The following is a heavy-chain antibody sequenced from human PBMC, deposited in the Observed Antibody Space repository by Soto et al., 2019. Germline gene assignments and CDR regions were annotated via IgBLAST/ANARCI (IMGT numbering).Heavy chain of an antibody. CDR3: AKESSVSSGRYFDY. Sequence: GGSLRLSCAPSGFTFSTNAMSWVRQAPGKGLEWVSAISGSGGGTYYADSVRGRFTISRDNSKNTLYLQMNSLRAEDTAVYYWAKESSVSSGRYFDYWGQGTLVTVSS. D-gene: IGHD6-19*01. V-gene: IGHV3-23*01. CDR1: GFTFSTNA. J-gene: IGHJ4*02. CDR2: ISGSGGGT.